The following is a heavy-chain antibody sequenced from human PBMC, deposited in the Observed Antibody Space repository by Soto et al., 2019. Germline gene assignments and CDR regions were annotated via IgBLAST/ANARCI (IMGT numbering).Heavy chain of an antibody. CDR1: GGSFSGYY. CDR2: INHSGST. CDR3: ARGRITIFGVAGAGYNYYFDY. J-gene: IGHJ4*02. D-gene: IGHD3-3*01. Sequence: QVQLQQWGAGLLKPSETLSLTCAVYGGSFSGYYWSWIRQPPGKGLEWIGEINHSGSTNYNPSLKSRVTISVDTSKNQFSLKLSSVTAADTAVYYCARGRITIFGVAGAGYNYYFDYWGQGTLVTVSS. V-gene: IGHV4-34*01.